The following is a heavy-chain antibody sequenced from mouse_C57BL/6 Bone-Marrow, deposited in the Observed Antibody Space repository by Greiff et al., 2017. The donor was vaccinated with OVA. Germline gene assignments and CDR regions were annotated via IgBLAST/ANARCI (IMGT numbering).Heavy chain of an antibody. V-gene: IGHV1-11*01. Sequence: QVQLKESGAELASPGASVTLSCKASGYTFTDHIMNWVKKRPGQGLAWIGRIYPVSGETNYNQKFMGKATFSVDRSSSTVYMVLNSLTSEDPAVYYCGRCDRNSYAMDYWGQGTSVTVSS. CDR2: IYPVSGET. J-gene: IGHJ4*01. D-gene: IGHD3-2*01. CDR3: GRCDRNSYAMDY. CDR1: GYTFTDHI.